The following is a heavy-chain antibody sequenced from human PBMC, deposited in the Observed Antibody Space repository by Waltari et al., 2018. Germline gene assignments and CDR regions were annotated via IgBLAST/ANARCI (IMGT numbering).Heavy chain of an antibody. CDR1: GYSINSGYS. CDR2: VYHSGT. D-gene: IGHD1-26*01. Sequence: QVQLQESGPGLVKPSETLSLICIVSGYSINSGYSWGWIRQPPGKGLEWIGSVYHSGTYYNPSLKSRVTISLDTSKNQFSLKVTSVTAADTAVYFCARSGSNWFDPWGQGTLVTVSS. V-gene: IGHV4-38-2*02. CDR3: ARSGSNWFDP. J-gene: IGHJ5*02.